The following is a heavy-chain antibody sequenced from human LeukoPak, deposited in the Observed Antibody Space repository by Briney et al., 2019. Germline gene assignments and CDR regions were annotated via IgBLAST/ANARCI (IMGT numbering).Heavy chain of an antibody. CDR3: ARRHKRGAYSYAVDY. J-gene: IGHJ4*02. Sequence: GESLKISCKDSGYSFTNYWIVWVRQMPGKGLEWMGIIYPSDSDTRYSPSLQGQVTISADKSISTAYLQWNSPKASDTAMYYCARRHKRGAYSYAVDYWGQGTLVTVSS. CDR1: GYSFTNYW. D-gene: IGHD5-18*01. V-gene: IGHV5-51*01. CDR2: IYPSDSDT.